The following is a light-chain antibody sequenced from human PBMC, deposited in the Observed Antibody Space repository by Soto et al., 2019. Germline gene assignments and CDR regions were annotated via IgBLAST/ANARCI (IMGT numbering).Light chain of an antibody. CDR2: EVS. J-gene: IGLJ1*01. V-gene: IGLV2-14*01. Sequence: QSVLTQPASVSGSPGQSITISCTGTSSDVGGYHYVSWYQQHPGKAPKLMIYEVSNRPSGVSNRFSGSKSGNTASLTISGLQAEDEADYCCSSYTSSSTLVFGTGTKLTVL. CDR3: SSYTSSSTLV. CDR1: SSDVGGYHY.